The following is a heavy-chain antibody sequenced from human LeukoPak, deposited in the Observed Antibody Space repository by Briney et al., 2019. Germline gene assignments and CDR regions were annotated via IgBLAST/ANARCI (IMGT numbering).Heavy chain of an antibody. CDR1: GYTLTSYG. CDR3: ARDVHYYYYMDV. V-gene: IGHV1-18*01. Sequence: ASVKVSCKASGYTLTSYGISWVRQAPGQGLEWMGWISAYNGNTNYAQKLQGRVTMTTDTSTSTAYMELRSLRSDDTAVYYCARDVHYYYYMDVWGKGTTVTVSS. CDR2: ISAYNGNT. J-gene: IGHJ6*03.